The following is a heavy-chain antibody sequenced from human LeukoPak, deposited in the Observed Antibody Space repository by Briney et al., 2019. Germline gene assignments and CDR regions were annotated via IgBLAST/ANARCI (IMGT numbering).Heavy chain of an antibody. D-gene: IGHD3-10*01. J-gene: IGHJ4*02. CDR3: AGSYYNVFDY. CDR1: GFTFSTYG. V-gene: IGHV3-33*01. Sequence: PGRSLRLSCAASGFTFSTYGMHWVRQAPGKGLEWVAVIWYDGSNKYYADSVKGRFTISRDNSKNTLYLQMNSLRAEDTAVYYCAGSYYNVFDYWGQGTLVTVSS. CDR2: IWYDGSNK.